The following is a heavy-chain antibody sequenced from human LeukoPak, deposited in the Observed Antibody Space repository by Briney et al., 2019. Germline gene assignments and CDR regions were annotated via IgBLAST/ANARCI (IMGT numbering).Heavy chain of an antibody. CDR2: ISSSGSTI. CDR1: GFTFSSYE. CDR3: AELGITMIGGV. V-gene: IGHV3-48*03. D-gene: IGHD3-10*02. J-gene: IGHJ6*04. Sequence: PGGSLTLSCAASGFTFSSYEMNWVRQAPGKGLEWVSYISSSGSTIYYADSVKGRFTISRDNAKNSLYLQMNSLRAEDRAVYYCAELGITMIGGVWGKGTTVTISS.